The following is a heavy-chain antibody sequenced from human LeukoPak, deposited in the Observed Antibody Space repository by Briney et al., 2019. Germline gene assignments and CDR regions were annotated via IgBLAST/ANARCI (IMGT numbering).Heavy chain of an antibody. CDR3: ARGQARLSWFDP. CDR2: IYHSGST. CDR1: GYSLSSGYY. D-gene: IGHD6-19*01. J-gene: IGHJ5*02. V-gene: IGHV4-38-2*02. Sequence: SETLSLTCTVSGYSLSSGYYWGWIRQPPGKGLEWIGTIYHSGSTYYKPSLKSRVTISVDTSKNQFSLKLSSVTAADTAVYYCARGQARLSWFDPWGQGTLVTVSS.